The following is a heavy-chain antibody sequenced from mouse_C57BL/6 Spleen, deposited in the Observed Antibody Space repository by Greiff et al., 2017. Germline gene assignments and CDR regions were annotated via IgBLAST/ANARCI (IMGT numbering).Heavy chain of an antibody. J-gene: IGHJ4*01. CDR2: ISSGGSYT. D-gene: IGHD1-1*01. Sequence: EVKLMESGGDLVKPGGSLKLSCAASGFTFSSYGMSWVRQTPDKRLEWVATISSGGSYTYYPDSVQGRFTISRDNAKNTLYLQMSSLKSEDTAMYYCAIWNYGSSYARDYWGQGTSVTVSS. CDR1: GFTFSSYG. CDR3: AIWNYGSSYARDY. V-gene: IGHV5-6*01.